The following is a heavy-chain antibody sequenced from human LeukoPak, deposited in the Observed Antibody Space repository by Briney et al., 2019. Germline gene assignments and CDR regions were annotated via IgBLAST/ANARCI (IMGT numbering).Heavy chain of an antibody. CDR2: IIPIFGTA. D-gene: IGHD3-9*01. CDR1: EGTFTTYA. CDR3: ARASHYDILTGYGE. Sequence: GASVTVSYKASEGTFTTYAISWVRQAPGQGLEWMGGIIPIFGTANYAQKFQGRVTITADESTSTAYMELSSLRSEDTAVYYCARASHYDILTGYGEWGQGTLVTVSS. V-gene: IGHV1-69*01. J-gene: IGHJ4*02.